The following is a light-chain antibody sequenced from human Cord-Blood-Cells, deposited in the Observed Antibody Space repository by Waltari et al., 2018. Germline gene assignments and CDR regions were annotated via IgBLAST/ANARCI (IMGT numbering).Light chain of an antibody. CDR1: SSDVGGYTS. CDR2: EVS. J-gene: IGLJ2*01. CDR3: CSYAGSYTFVV. Sequence: QSALTQPRSVSGSPGQSVTISCTGTSSDVGGYTSVSWYQQHPGKAPKLMIYEVSKRPSGVPDRFSGSKSGNTASLTISGLQAEDEADYYCCSYAGSYTFVVFGGGTKLTVL. V-gene: IGLV2-11*01.